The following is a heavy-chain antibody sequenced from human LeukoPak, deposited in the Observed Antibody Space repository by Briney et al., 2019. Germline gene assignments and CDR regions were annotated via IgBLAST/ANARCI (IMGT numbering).Heavy chain of an antibody. D-gene: IGHD2-2*01. Sequence: PGGSLRLSCAASGFTFSSYWMSWVRQAPGKGLEWVANIKQDGSEKYYVDSVKGRFTISRDNAKNTLYLQMSSLRAEDTAVYYCAREEQDWRVPAAIPASYYYYYMDVWGKGTTVTVSS. V-gene: IGHV3-7*01. J-gene: IGHJ6*03. CDR2: IKQDGSEK. CDR3: AREEQDWRVPAAIPASYYYYYMDV. CDR1: GFTFSSYW.